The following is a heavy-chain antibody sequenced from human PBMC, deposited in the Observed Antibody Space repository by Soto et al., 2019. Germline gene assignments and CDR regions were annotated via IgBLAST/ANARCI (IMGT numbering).Heavy chain of an antibody. CDR2: INPSNGKT. J-gene: IGHJ4*02. CDR3: LVAINY. CDR1: GYNFTTYY. Sequence: QVQMVQSGAEVKKPGASVKVSCKASGYNFTTYYMHWVRQAPGQGPEWMGIINPSNGKTNYAPKFQGRGTMTRDTSTSTVSMELSRLRSEDTAGCHCLVAINYWGLGTLVTVSA. D-gene: IGHD2-21*01. V-gene: IGHV1-46*01.